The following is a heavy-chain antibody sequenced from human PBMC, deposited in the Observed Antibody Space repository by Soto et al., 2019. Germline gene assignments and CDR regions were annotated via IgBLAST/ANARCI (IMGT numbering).Heavy chain of an antibody. CDR1: GGSFSGYY. Sequence: QVQLQQWGAGLLKPSETLSLTCAVYGGSFSGYYWSWIRQPPGKGLEWIGEINHSGSTNYNPSLKSLVTISVDTSKNQFSLKLSAVTAADTAVYYCARSPSDYDFWSGYYKGDAFDIWGQGTMVTVSS. V-gene: IGHV4-34*01. CDR2: INHSGST. D-gene: IGHD3-3*01. J-gene: IGHJ3*02. CDR3: ARSPSDYDFWSGYYKGDAFDI.